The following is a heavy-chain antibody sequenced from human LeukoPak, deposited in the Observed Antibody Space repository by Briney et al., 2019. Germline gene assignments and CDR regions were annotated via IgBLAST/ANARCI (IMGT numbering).Heavy chain of an antibody. CDR3: ARALARSGYYYGGAYENYFDY. J-gene: IGHJ4*02. D-gene: IGHD3-22*01. CDR1: GFTVSSNY. CDR2: IYSGGST. V-gene: IGHV3-53*01. Sequence: GGSLRLSCAASGFTVSSNYMSWVRQAPGKGLEWVSVIYSGGSTYYADSVKGRFTISRDNSKNTLYLQMNSLRAEDTAVYYCARALARSGYYYGGAYENYFDYWGQGTLVTVSS.